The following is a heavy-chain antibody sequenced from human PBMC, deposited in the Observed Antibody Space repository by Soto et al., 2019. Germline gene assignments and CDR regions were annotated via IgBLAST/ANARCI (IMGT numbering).Heavy chain of an antibody. CDR1: GGTISSWD. Sequence: QVQLQESGPGLVKPSETLSLTCTVSGGTISSWDWSWIRQPPGKGLEWIGYIYYSGSTNCNPSLKSRVNIFLDTSKTLFSLKRSFVTVADTAVYYCARRYGSAFDYWVQGTLVTVSS. D-gene: IGHD1-26*01. V-gene: IGHV4-59*08. J-gene: IGHJ4*02. CDR3: ARRYGSAFDY. CDR2: IYYSGST.